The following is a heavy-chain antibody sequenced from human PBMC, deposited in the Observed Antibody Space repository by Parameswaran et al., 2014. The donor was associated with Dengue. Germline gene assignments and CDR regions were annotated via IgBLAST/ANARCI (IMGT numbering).Heavy chain of an antibody. V-gene: IGHV1-3*01. D-gene: IGHD3-22*01. J-gene: IGHJ4*02. Sequence: WVRQAPGQRLEWMGWINAGNGDTKYSQNFQDRVTFTRDTSASAAYMELTSLRSEDTAVYFCARGGFYSGGSDYWFFDYWGQGTLVTVSS. CDR3: ARGGFYSGGSDYWFFDY. CDR2: INAGNGDT.